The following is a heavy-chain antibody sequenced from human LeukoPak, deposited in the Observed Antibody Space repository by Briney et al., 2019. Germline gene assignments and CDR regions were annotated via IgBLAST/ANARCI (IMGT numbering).Heavy chain of an antibody. J-gene: IGHJ6*03. CDR3: ARAEGAHYDILTGYYYYYYMDV. CDR2: ISSSSRDI. CDR1: GFPFNKYS. Sequence: GGSLRLSCAASGFPFNKYSMTWVRQAPGKGLEWVSSISSSSRDIFYAESLKGRFTISRDNAKNSLYLHMNSLRAEDTAVYYCARAEGAHYDILTGYYYYYYMDVWGKGTTVTVSS. D-gene: IGHD3-9*01. V-gene: IGHV3-21*01.